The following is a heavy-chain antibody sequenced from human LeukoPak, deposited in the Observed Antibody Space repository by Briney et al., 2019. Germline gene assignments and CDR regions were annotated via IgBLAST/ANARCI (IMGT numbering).Heavy chain of an antibody. V-gene: IGHV3-48*03. J-gene: IGHJ6*04. CDR3: AELGITMIGGV. CDR1: GFTFSSYE. D-gene: IGHD3-10*02. Sequence: PGGSLRLSCAASGFTFSSYEMNWVRQAPGKGLGWVSYISSSGSTIYYADSVKGRFTISRDNAKNSLYLQMNSLRAEDTAVYYCAELGITMIGGVWGKGTTVIISS. CDR2: ISSSGSTI.